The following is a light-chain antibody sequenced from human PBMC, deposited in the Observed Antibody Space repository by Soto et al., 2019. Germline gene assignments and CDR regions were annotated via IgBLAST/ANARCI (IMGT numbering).Light chain of an antibody. CDR2: DAS. CDR1: QSISHF. Sequence: DIQMTQSPSTLSASVGDRVTITCRASQSISHFLAWYQQKPGKVPKLLIYDASNLGSGVPSRFSGSGSGTEFTLTISGLLPEDFAAYHCQQLYTLPFTFGQGTRLEIK. V-gene: IGKV1-5*01. J-gene: IGKJ5*01. CDR3: QQLYTLPFT.